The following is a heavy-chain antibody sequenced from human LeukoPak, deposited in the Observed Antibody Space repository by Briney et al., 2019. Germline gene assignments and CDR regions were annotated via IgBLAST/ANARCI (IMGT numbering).Heavy chain of an antibody. Sequence: PGGSLRLSCSASGFIFSTYLMNWVRQAPGKGLEWVANIKEDGSEKDYADSVKGRFTISRDNAKNSVFLQMNSLRDEDTAVYYCARGLNTSPGVDYWGQGTLVTVSS. D-gene: IGHD1/OR15-1a*01. J-gene: IGHJ4*02. CDR2: IKEDGSEK. CDR1: GFIFSTYL. V-gene: IGHV3-7*01. CDR3: ARGLNTSPGVDY.